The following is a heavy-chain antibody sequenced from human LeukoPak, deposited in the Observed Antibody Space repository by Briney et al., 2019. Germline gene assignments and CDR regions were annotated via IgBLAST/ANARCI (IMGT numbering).Heavy chain of an antibody. J-gene: IGHJ4*02. D-gene: IGHD6-13*01. Sequence: SETLSLTSAVYGGSFSGYYWSWIRQPPGKGLEWIGEINHSGSTNFNPSLKSRVTISVDTSKNQFSLKLSSVTAADTAVYYCARLPRGAAAGRNTVYWGQGTLVTVSS. V-gene: IGHV4-34*01. CDR3: ARLPRGAAAGRNTVY. CDR2: INHSGST. CDR1: GGSFSGYY.